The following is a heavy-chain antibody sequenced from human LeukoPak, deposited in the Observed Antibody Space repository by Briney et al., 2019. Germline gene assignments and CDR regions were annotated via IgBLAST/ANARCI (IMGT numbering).Heavy chain of an antibody. Sequence: GSLRLSCVASGFTFGKYWMSWVRQTPGKGLEWVANIKLDGSEKNYVDSVKGRFTISRDNTKNSLYLQMNSLRVEDTAVFYCARDQYDTWSRRGNFDSWGQGTLVIVSS. CDR3: ARDQYDTWSRRGNFDS. V-gene: IGHV3-7*03. CDR1: GFTFGKYW. D-gene: IGHD3-3*01. CDR2: IKLDGSEK. J-gene: IGHJ4*02.